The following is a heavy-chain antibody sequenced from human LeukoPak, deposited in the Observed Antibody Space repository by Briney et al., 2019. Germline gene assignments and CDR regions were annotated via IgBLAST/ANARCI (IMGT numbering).Heavy chain of an antibody. V-gene: IGHV3-7*03. J-gene: IGHJ4*02. CDR3: AREASSGSYSPFDY. CDR1: GFTLSSYW. Sequence: QSGGSLRLSCAASGFTLSSYWMTWVRQAPGKGLEWVANIKQDGSEKYYVDSVKGRFTISRDNAKNSLYLQMNSLRVEDTAVYYCAREASSGSYSPFDYWGQGTLVTVSS. CDR2: IKQDGSEK. D-gene: IGHD1-26*01.